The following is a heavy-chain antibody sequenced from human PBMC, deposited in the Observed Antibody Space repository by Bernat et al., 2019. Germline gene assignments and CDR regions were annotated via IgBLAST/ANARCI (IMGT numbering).Heavy chain of an antibody. D-gene: IGHD3-10*01. CDR3: AGPPPGLHIVIGAFDI. Sequence: QVQLVESGGGVVQPGRSLRLSCAASGFTFSSYAMHWVRQAPGKGLEWVAVISYDGSNKYYADSVKGRFTISRDNSKTTLYLQMNSLRAEDTAVYYCAGPPPGLHIVIGAFDIWGQGTMVTVSS. CDR2: ISYDGSNK. V-gene: IGHV3-30-3*01. J-gene: IGHJ3*02. CDR1: GFTFSSYA.